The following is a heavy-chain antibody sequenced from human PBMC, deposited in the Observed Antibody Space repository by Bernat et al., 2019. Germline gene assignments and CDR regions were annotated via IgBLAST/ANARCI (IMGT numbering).Heavy chain of an antibody. D-gene: IGHD3-10*01. CDR3: APRFNNYYASGSYPKADY. V-gene: IGHV4-39*01. J-gene: IGHJ4*02. CDR1: GGSISSASYF. Sequence: QLQLQESGPGLVKPSETLSLTCTVSGGSISSASYFWGWIRQPPGKGLEWIGSIYYSGSTNYNPSLKSRVTISVDTSKNQFSLRLSSVTAADTAVYYCAPRFNNYYASGSYPKADYWGKGALFPVSS. CDR2: IYYSGST.